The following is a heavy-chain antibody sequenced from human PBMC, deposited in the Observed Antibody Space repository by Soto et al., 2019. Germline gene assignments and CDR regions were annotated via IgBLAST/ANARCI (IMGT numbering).Heavy chain of an antibody. D-gene: IGHD3-10*01. J-gene: IGHJ4*02. CDR1: GGSISSYY. CDR3: ASSQGGSMVRGVIRY. Sequence: SETLSLTCTVSGGSISSYYWSWIRQPPGKGLEWIGYIYYSGSTNYNPSLKSRVTISVDTSKNQFSLKLSSVTAADTAVYYCASSQGGSMVRGVIRYWGQGTLVTVSS. V-gene: IGHV4-59*01. CDR2: IYYSGST.